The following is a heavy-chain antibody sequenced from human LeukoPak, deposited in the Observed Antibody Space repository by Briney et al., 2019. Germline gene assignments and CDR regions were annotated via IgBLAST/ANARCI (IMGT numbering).Heavy chain of an antibody. CDR2: IYYSGST. D-gene: IGHD3-3*01. CDR1: GGSISSSSYY. Sequence: SETLSLTCTVSGGSISSSSYYWGWIRQPPGKGLEWIGSIYYSGSTYYNPSLKSRVTISVDTSKNQFSLKLSSVTAADTAVYYCARLTIFGVVISPIDYWGQGTLVTVSS. J-gene: IGHJ4*02. CDR3: ARLTIFGVVISPIDY. V-gene: IGHV4-39*07.